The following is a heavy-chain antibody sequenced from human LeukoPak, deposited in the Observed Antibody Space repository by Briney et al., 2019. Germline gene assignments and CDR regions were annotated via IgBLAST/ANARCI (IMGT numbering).Heavy chain of an antibody. CDR3: ARDPGYNWFDP. J-gene: IGHJ5*02. Sequence: SETLSLTCTVSGGSVSSGSYYWSWIRQPPGKGLEWIGYIYYSGSTNYNPSLKSRVTISVDTSKNQFSLKLSSATAADTAVYYCARDPGYNWFDPWGQGTLVTVSS. CDR2: IYYSGST. V-gene: IGHV4-61*01. CDR1: GGSVSSGSYY.